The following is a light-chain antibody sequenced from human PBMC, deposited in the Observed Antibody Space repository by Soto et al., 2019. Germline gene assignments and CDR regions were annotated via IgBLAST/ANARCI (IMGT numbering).Light chain of an antibody. J-gene: IGKJ1*01. CDR1: QSVSSRY. CDR3: QQYANSPPT. CDR2: GAS. Sequence: EIVLPQSPGTLSLSPGERATLSCRASQSVSSRYLAGYQQKPGQAPRLLIYGASSRATGIPDRFSGSGSGTDFTLTISRLEPEDFAVYYCQQYANSPPTFGQGTKV. V-gene: IGKV3-20*01.